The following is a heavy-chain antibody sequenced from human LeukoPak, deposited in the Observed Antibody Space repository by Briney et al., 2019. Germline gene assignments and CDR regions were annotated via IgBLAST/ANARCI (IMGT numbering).Heavy chain of an antibody. CDR3: VRVMGYCSDGSCYPRGVGYYYMDV. V-gene: IGHV3-13*01. J-gene: IGHJ6*03. CDR1: GFTFSSYD. Sequence: GGSLRLSCAASGFTFSSYDMHWVRQATGKGLEWVSAIGTAGDTYYPGSVKGRFTISRDNAKNSLYLQMNSLRAEDTALYYCVRVMGYCSDGSCYPRGVGYYYMDVWGKGTTVTIS. D-gene: IGHD2-15*01. CDR2: IGTAGDT.